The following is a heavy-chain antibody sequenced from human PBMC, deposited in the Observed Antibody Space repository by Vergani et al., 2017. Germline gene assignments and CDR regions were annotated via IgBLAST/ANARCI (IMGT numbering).Heavy chain of an antibody. J-gene: IGHJ4*02. CDR3: AKQYFVSGNYLFDY. CDR2: ISSSGSTI. V-gene: IGHV3-48*03. Sequence: EVQLVESGGGLVQPGGSLRLPCAASGFTFSSYDMNWARQAPGKGLEWVSYISSSGSTIYYADSVKGRFTISRANAKHSLYLQMNSLSAEDTAVYYCAKQYFVSGNYLFDYWGQGTLVTVSS. D-gene: IGHD3-10*01. CDR1: GFTFSSYD.